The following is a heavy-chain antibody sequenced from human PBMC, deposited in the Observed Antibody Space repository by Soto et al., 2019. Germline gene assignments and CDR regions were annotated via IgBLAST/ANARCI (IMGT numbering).Heavy chain of an antibody. J-gene: IGHJ6*02. CDR1: GFTFSSYG. CDR2: ISYDGSNK. V-gene: IGHV3-30*18. Sequence: GGSLRLSCAASGFTFSSYGMHWVRQAPGKGLEWVAVISYDGSNKYYADSVKGRFTISRDNSKNTLYLQMNSLRAEDTAVYYCAKDRDIPPMVRGPKTPAYYYYGMDVWGQGTTVTVSS. CDR3: AKDRDIPPMVRGPKTPAYYYYGMDV. D-gene: IGHD3-10*01.